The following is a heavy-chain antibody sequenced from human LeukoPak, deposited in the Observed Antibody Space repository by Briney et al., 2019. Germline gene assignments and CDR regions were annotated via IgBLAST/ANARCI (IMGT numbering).Heavy chain of an antibody. J-gene: IGHJ5*02. CDR3: ARDEYSTSSGGS. CDR2: INPNSGGT. CDR1: GYTFTGYY. D-gene: IGHD6-6*01. Sequence: GASVKVSCXASGYTFTGYYMHWVRQAPGQGLEWMGRINPNSGGTNYAQKFQGRVIMTRDTSISTAYMELSRLRFDDTAVYYCARDEYSTSSGGSWGQGTLVTVSS. V-gene: IGHV1-2*06.